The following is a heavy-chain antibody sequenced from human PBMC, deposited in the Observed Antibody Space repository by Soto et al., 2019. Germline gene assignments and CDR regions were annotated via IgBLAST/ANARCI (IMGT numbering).Heavy chain of an antibody. CDR2: ISSNGGST. D-gene: IGHD2-15*01. CDR3: VRARGGGSFNWFDP. Sequence: LRLSCAASGFTFSSYSMNWVRQAPRKGLEWVSSISSNGGSTYYADSVKGRFTISRDNSKNTLYLQMSSLRAEDTVVYYCVRARGGGSFNWFDPWGEGTLVTVSS. CDR1: GFTFSSYS. J-gene: IGHJ5*02. V-gene: IGHV3-64D*08.